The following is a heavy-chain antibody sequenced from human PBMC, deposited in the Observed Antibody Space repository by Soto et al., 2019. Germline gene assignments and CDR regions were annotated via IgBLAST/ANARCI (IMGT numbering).Heavy chain of an antibody. CDR3: ARDHSSLGDYYGIQV. J-gene: IGHJ6*01. CDR1: VGSISSTGFY. V-gene: IGHV4-31*03. CDR2: VHYTGST. D-gene: IGHD3-22*01. Sequence: PSETLSLTCSFSVGSISSTGFYCSWMRQLPWKALEWIGYVHYTGSTSYNPSLKSRLAISLDASKNQFSLSLSSVTSADTAVYYCARDHSSLGDYYGIQVWGQGTSVTVSS.